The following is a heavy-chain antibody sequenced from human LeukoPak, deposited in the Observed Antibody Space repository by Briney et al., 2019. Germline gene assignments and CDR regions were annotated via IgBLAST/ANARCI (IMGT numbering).Heavy chain of an antibody. CDR3: ASTVAGPYYYYGMDV. D-gene: IGHD6-19*01. V-gene: IGHV5-10-1*01. CDR1: GYSFTSYW. Sequence: GESLKISCKGSGYSFTSYWISWVRQMPGKGLEWMGRIDPSDSYTNYSPSFQGHVTISADKSISTAYLQWSSLKASDTAMYYCASTVAGPYYYYGMDVWGQGTTVTVSS. CDR2: IDPSDSYT. J-gene: IGHJ6*02.